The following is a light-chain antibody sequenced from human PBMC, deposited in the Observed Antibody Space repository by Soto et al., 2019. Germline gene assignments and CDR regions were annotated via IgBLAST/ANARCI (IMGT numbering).Light chain of an antibody. Sequence: SLSASVEDRVIITCRASQSISNHLNWYQQKPGKAPKLLIFAASSLQSGVPSRFSGSRSGPDFTLTISSLQPEDFATYYCQQSYSSPPTFGQGTKVDIK. CDR2: AAS. CDR1: QSISNH. J-gene: IGKJ1*01. CDR3: QQSYSSPPT. V-gene: IGKV1-39*01.